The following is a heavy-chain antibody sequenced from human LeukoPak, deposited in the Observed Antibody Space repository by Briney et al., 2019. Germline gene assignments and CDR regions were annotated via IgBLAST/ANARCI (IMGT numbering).Heavy chain of an antibody. CDR2: INPSGGST. D-gene: IGHD2-21*02. CDR3: ARDHYSAMVTIVFDY. V-gene: IGHV1-46*01. J-gene: IGHJ4*02. Sequence: GASVKVSCKASGYTFTSYYMHWVRQAPGQGLEWMGIINPSGGSTSYAQKFQGRVTMTRDTSTSTVYMELSSLRSEDTAVYYCARDHYSAMVTIVFDYWGQGTLVTVSS. CDR1: GYTFTSYY.